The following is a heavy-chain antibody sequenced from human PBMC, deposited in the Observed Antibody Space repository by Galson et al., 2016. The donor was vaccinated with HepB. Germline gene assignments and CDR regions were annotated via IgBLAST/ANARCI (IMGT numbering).Heavy chain of an antibody. Sequence: SVKVSCKASGGTFSSYAISWVRQAPGQGLEWMGGIIPIFGTANYAQRFQGRVTITADESTSTAYMELSSLRSEDTAVYYCARAWSSWYVNQHYYHGMDVWGQGTTVTVSS. CDR1: GGTFSSYA. J-gene: IGHJ6*02. CDR2: IIPIFGTA. V-gene: IGHV1-69*13. CDR3: ARAWSSWYVNQHYYHGMDV. D-gene: IGHD6-13*01.